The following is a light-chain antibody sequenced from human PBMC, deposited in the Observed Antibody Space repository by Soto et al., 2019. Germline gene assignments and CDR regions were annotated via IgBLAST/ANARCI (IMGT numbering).Light chain of an antibody. V-gene: IGLV2-23*01. Sequence: QSVLTQPASVSGSPGQSITISCTGSSSDVGSYNLVSWYQQHPGIAPKLMIYEGSKWPSGVSNRFSGSKSGNTASLTISGLQAEDEADYYCCSYAGGGSYVFGPGTKLTVL. CDR1: SSDVGSYNL. CDR2: EGS. CDR3: CSYAGGGSYV. J-gene: IGLJ1*01.